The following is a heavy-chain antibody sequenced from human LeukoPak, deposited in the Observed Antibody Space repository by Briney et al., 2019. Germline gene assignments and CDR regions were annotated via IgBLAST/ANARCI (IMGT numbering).Heavy chain of an antibody. CDR3: ARVRWLVPIGAFDI. D-gene: IGHD6-19*01. Sequence: VGSLRLSCAASGFTFSSYAMHWVRQAPAKGLDWMAVISYDGSNKYYADSVKGRFTISRDNSKNTRYLKMKSMRAEDTAVYYCARVRWLVPIGAFDIWGQGTMVTVSS. V-gene: IGHV3-30*04. J-gene: IGHJ3*02. CDR1: GFTFSSYA. CDR2: ISYDGSNK.